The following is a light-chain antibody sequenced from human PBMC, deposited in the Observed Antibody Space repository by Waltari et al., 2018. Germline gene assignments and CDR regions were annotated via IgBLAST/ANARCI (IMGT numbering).Light chain of an antibody. CDR3: CSYGGSYTYV. J-gene: IGLJ1*01. Sequence: QSALTQPRSVSGSPGQSVTISCTGSSSDVGGYNYVSWYQQHPAQAPKLMIYDVTKRTSGLPDRFSASKSGNTASLTISGLQAEDEADYYCCSYGGSYTYVFGTGTKVTVL. CDR2: DVT. V-gene: IGLV2-11*01. CDR1: SSDVGGYNY.